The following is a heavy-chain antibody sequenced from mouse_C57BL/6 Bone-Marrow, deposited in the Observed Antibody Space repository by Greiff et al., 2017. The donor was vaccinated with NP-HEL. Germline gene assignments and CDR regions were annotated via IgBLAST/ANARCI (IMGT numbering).Heavy chain of an antibody. D-gene: IGHD1-1*02. CDR3: ERLGIYYAMDY. V-gene: IGHV1-14*01. Sequence: VQLQQSGPELVKPGASVKMSCKASGYTFTSYVMHWVKQKPGQGLEWIGYIYPYNDGTKYNEKFKGKATLTSDKASSTAYMELSSLTSEDSAVYYCERLGIYYAMDYWGQGTSVTVSS. CDR1: GYTFTSYV. J-gene: IGHJ4*01. CDR2: IYPYNDGT.